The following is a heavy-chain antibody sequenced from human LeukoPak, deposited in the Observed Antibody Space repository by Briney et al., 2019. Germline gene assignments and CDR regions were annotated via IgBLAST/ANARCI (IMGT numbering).Heavy chain of an antibody. Sequence: GASVTVSFKASGYTFTTYYVHSVRQAPGQGLAWIVIINPSGCSKTYAQKFRGRLTLTSNMSTTTTSMELNSQRSQHPASYYPARVSGYYWESFYNCWGEGILVTVSS. J-gene: IGHJ4*02. CDR1: GYTFTTYY. V-gene: IGHV1-46*01. CDR2: INPSGCSK. CDR3: ARVSGYYWESFYNC. D-gene: IGHD5-12*01.